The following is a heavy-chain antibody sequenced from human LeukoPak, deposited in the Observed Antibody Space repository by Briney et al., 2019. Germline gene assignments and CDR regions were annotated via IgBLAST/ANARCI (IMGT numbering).Heavy chain of an antibody. V-gene: IGHV5-51*01. CDR3: ARRPPRTGAAIDF. CDR1: GYIFTTFW. J-gene: IGHJ4*02. D-gene: IGHD3/OR15-3a*01. Sequence: GESQPISCKASGYIFTTFWIGWVRQMPGRGLEWIAIINPVDSNTRYNPSFQDEDTISVDNYISSAYLQLTSVQASDTAIYYCARRPPRTGAAIDFWGPGTLPTASS. CDR2: INPVDSNT.